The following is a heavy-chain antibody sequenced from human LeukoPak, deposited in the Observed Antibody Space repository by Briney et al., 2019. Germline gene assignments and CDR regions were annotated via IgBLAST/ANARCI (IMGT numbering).Heavy chain of an antibody. Sequence: GGSLRLSCAATGFTFKDYGMHWVRQPPGKGLEWVSSINWNGGGTDYADSVKGRFTISRDNAKNSLYLQLSSLRPEDTALYYCAKHMRATNTYSFFGLDIWGQGTTVTVSS. D-gene: IGHD1-26*01. CDR2: INWNGGGT. J-gene: IGHJ6*02. CDR3: AKHMRATNTYSFFGLDI. V-gene: IGHV3-9*01. CDR1: GFTFKDYG.